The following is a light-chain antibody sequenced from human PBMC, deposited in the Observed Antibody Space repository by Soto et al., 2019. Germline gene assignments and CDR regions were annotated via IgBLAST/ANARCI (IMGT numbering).Light chain of an antibody. V-gene: IGKV1-9*01. CDR2: SAS. CDR3: QQLNSYPRIT. CDR1: QGISSY. Sequence: DIQLTQPPSFLSASVGDRVTITCRASQGISSYLAWYQQKPGKAPKLLIYSASTLQSGVPSRFSGSGSGTEFTLTISSLQPEDFAIYYCQQLNSYPRITFGQGTRLEIK. J-gene: IGKJ5*01.